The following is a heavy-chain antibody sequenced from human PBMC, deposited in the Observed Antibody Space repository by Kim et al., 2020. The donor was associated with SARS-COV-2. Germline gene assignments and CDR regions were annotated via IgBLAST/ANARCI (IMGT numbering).Heavy chain of an antibody. CDR3: ARAGRSSGYYYEP. CDR1: GGTFSSYA. J-gene: IGHJ5*02. V-gene: IGHV1-69*04. D-gene: IGHD3-22*01. CDR2: IIPILGIA. Sequence: SVKVSCKASGGTFSSYAISWVRQAPGQGLEWMGRIIPILGIANYAQKFQGRVTITADKSTSTAYMELSSLRSEDTAVYYCARAGRSSGYYYEPWGQGTLVTVSS.